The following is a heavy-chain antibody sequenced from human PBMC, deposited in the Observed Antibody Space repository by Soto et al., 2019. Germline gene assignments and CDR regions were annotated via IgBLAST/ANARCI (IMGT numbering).Heavy chain of an antibody. CDR2: INPNSGDT. V-gene: IGHV1-2*04. J-gene: IGHJ4*02. Sequence: QVPLVQSGAEVKKPGASVKVSCKASGYTFTGYYMHWVRQAPGQGLEWMGWINPNSGDTNYAQKFQGWVTMTRDTSISTAYMELSRLRSDDTAVYYCARGAPHDYGDHFDYWGQGTLVTVSS. D-gene: IGHD4-17*01. CDR3: ARGAPHDYGDHFDY. CDR1: GYTFTGYY.